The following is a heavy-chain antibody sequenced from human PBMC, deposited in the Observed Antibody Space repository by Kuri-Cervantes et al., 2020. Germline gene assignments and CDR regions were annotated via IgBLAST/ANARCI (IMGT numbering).Heavy chain of an antibody. V-gene: IGHV3-66*01. CDR3: ARVLEVVPAAILDPDAFDI. CDR1: GFTFSNYG. CDR2: ILRGGDT. Sequence: GESLKISCAASGFTFSNYGMAWVRQAPGKGLEWVSGILRGGDTYYADSVKDRFTISRDNSKSTVYLWMTSLRGEDTAVYYCARVLEVVPAAILDPDAFDIWGQGTMVTVSS. J-gene: IGHJ3*02. D-gene: IGHD2-2*02.